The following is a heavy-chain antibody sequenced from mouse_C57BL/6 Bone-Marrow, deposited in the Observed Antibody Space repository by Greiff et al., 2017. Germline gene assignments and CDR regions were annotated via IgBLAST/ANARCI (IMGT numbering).Heavy chain of an antibody. CDR1: GFNIKDYY. D-gene: IGHD2-4*01. J-gene: IGHJ4*01. Sequence: VQLQQSGAELVRPGASVKLSCTASGFNIKDYYMHWVKQRPEQGLEWIGWIDPENGDTEYASRFQGKATITADTSSNTAYLQLSSLTSEDTPVYYCTPDDDGTLYAMDYGGEGTAVTVSS. CDR2: IDPENGDT. CDR3: TPDDDGTLYAMDY. V-gene: IGHV14-4*01.